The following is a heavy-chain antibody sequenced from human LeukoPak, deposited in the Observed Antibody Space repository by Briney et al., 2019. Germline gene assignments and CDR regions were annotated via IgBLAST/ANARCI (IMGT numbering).Heavy chain of an antibody. CDR3: ARHVYIRGAIDY. V-gene: IGHV4-39*01. D-gene: IGHD3-10*02. J-gene: IGHJ4*02. Sequence: SETLSLTCTVSGGSISYGSYYWAWIRQPPGKGLEWIGNIYWSRKTYYNPSLKSRVTISLDTSKNQFSLKLSSVTATDTAVYYCARHVYIRGAIDYWGQGTLVTVSS. CDR1: GGSISYGSYY. CDR2: IYWSRKT.